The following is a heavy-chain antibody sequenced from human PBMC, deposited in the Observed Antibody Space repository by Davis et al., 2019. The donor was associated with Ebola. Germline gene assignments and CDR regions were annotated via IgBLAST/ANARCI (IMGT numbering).Heavy chain of an antibody. CDR3: ARPYIPAAIGWWYFDL. Sequence: MPSETLSLTCTVSGGSVSSGSYYWSWIRQPPGKGLEWIGYIYYSGSTNYNPSLKSRVTISVDKSKNQFSLKLSSVTAADTAVYYCARPYIPAAIGWWYFDLWGRGTLVTVSS. D-gene: IGHD2-2*01. CDR1: GGSVSSGSYY. CDR2: IYYSGST. V-gene: IGHV4-61*01. J-gene: IGHJ2*01.